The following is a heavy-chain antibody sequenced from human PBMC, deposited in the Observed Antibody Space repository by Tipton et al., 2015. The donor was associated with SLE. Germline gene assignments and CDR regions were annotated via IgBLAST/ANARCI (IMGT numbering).Heavy chain of an antibody. J-gene: IGHJ4*02. CDR3: AKVMWYSSGSHNDY. Sequence: SLRLSCEATGFIFSSYAMSWVRQAPGKGLEWVSTISGNGVNTHYADSVKGRFTVSRDNSKNTLYFEMNSLRAEDTAVYYCAKVMWYSSGSHNDYWGQGTLVIVSS. CDR1: GFIFSSYA. D-gene: IGHD6-19*01. V-gene: IGHV3-23*01. CDR2: ISGNGVNT.